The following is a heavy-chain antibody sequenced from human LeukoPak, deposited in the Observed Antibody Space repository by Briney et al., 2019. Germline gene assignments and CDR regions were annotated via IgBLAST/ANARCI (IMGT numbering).Heavy chain of an antibody. CDR2: IHRSGSP. Sequence: SETLSLTCTVSLDSTTSNFWSWVRQSPGKGLEWIGEIHRSGSPNYNPSLQSRVTISIDRSRNQIALELSSVTAADTAVYYCAREILGGFNPGAYWGQGTLVTVSS. V-gene: IGHV4-4*02. CDR3: AREILGGFNPGAY. J-gene: IGHJ4*02. D-gene: IGHD1-14*01. CDR1: LDSTTSNF.